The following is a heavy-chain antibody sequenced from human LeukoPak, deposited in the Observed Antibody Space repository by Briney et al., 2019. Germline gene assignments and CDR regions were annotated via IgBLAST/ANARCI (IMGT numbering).Heavy chain of an antibody. CDR1: GGSFSGYY. D-gene: IGHD3-16*01. V-gene: IGHV4-34*01. Sequence: PWETLSLTCAVYGGSFSGYYWSWIRQPPGKGLEWIGQVNHSGSTNYNPSLKSRVTISVDTSKKQFSLKLSSVTAADTAVYYCARIDQWGSPYYWGQGTLVTVSS. CDR3: ARIDQWGSPYY. CDR2: VNHSGST. J-gene: IGHJ4*02.